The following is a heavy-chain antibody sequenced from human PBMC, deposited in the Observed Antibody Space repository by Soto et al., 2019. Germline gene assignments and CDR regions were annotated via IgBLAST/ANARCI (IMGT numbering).Heavy chain of an antibody. J-gene: IGHJ4*02. V-gene: IGHV4-39*01. Sequence: SETLSLTCTVSGGSISSSSYYWGWIRQPPGKGLEWIGSIYYSGSTYYNPSLKSRVTISVDTSKNQFSLKLSSVTAADTAVYYCARHQAGYCGGDCYTHFDSWGQGIMVT. CDR2: IYYSGST. D-gene: IGHD2-21*02. CDR1: GGSISSSSYY. CDR3: ARHQAGYCGGDCYTHFDS.